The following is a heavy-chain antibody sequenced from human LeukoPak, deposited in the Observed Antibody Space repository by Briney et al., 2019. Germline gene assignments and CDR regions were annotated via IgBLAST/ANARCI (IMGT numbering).Heavy chain of an antibody. CDR1: GGSISSSSYY. V-gene: IGHV4-39*07. Sequence: SETLSLTCTVSGGSISSSSYYWGWIRQPPGKGLEWIGSIYYSGSTYYNPSLKSRVTISVDTSKNQFSLKLSSVTAADTAVYYCARAYYYGSGLINFDYWGQGTLVTVSS. J-gene: IGHJ4*02. CDR2: IYYSGST. D-gene: IGHD3-10*01. CDR3: ARAYYYGSGLINFDY.